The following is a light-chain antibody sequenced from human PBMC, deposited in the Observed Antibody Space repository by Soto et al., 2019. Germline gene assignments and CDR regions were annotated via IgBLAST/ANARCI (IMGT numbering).Light chain of an antibody. J-gene: IGKJ1*01. CDR3: QQYGDRPRT. V-gene: IGKV3-15*01. CDR1: QYIGSA. Sequence: EVVLTQSPATLSVSPGDRATLSCRASQYIGSAVAWYHQRSGQAPRLLICDASIRVPTTPARFSGSVSGTEFSLTISSLESEDFAGYFCQQYGDRPRTFGQGTKVEIK. CDR2: DAS.